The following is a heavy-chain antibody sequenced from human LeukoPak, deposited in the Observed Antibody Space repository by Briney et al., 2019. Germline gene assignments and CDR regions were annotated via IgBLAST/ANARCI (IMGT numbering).Heavy chain of an antibody. Sequence: GGSLRLSCAASGFTFSSYGMHWVRQAPGKGLEWVAFIRYGGSNKYYADSVKGRFTISRDNSKNTLDLQMNSLRPEDSAIYYCAKGAGLYSSSSPIDYWGQGTLVTVSS. D-gene: IGHD6-6*01. CDR2: IRYGGSNK. J-gene: IGHJ4*02. CDR3: AKGAGLYSSSSPIDY. CDR1: GFTFSSYG. V-gene: IGHV3-30*02.